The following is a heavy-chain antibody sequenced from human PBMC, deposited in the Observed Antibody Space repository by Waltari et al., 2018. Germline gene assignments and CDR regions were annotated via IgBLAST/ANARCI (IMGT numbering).Heavy chain of an antibody. D-gene: IGHD6-19*01. CDR2: IKQDGSEK. V-gene: IGHV3-7*01. CDR3: AREGGQWLAYDAFDI. Sequence: EVQLVESGGGLVQPGGSLRLSCAASGFTFSSYWMSWVRQAPGKGLEWVANIKQDGSEKYYVDSVKGRFTISRDNAKNSLYLQMNSLRAEDTAVYYCAREGGQWLAYDAFDIWGQGTMVTVSS. CDR1: GFTFSSYW. J-gene: IGHJ3*02.